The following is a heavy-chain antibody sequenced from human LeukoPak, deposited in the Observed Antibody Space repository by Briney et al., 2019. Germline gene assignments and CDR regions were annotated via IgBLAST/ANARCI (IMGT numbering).Heavy chain of an antibody. D-gene: IGHD6-19*01. CDR1: GGSISSDY. Sequence: SETLSLTCTVSGGSISSDYWSWIRQPAGKGLEWIGRIYTSGSNNYNPSLKSRVTMSVDTSKNQFSLKLSSVSAADTAVYYCARFSLGIAVAGTGEAFDIWGQGTMVTVSS. V-gene: IGHV4-4*07. J-gene: IGHJ3*02. CDR3: ARFSLGIAVAGTGEAFDI. CDR2: IYTSGSN.